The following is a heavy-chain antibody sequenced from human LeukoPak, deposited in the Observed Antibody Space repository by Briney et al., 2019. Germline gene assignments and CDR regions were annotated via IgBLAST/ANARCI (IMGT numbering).Heavy chain of an antibody. V-gene: IGHV1-69*06. CDR1: GGTFSSYA. D-gene: IGHD3-9*01. J-gene: IGHJ6*04. Sequence: SVKVSCKASGGTFSSYAISWVRQAPGQGLEWMGGIIPIFGTANYAQKFQGRVTITADKSTSTAYMELSSLRSEDTAVYYCARGPPRDDWFLYYYYGMDVWGKGTTVTVSS. CDR3: ARGPPRDDWFLYYYYGMDV. CDR2: IIPIFGTA.